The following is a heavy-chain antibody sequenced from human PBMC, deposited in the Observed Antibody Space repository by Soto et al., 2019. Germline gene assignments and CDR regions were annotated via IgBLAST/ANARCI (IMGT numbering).Heavy chain of an antibody. CDR1: GFNFSSYA. CDR2: ISGSGGST. V-gene: IGHV3-23*01. Sequence: GGCLRLPFAGSGFNFSSYAMRWVHQAPGKGLEWVSAISGSGGSTYYADSVKGRFTISRDNSKNTLYLQMNSLRAEDTAVYYCANGRGIVGASYFDYWGQGTLVTVSS. J-gene: IGHJ4*02. CDR3: ANGRGIVGASYFDY. D-gene: IGHD1-26*01.